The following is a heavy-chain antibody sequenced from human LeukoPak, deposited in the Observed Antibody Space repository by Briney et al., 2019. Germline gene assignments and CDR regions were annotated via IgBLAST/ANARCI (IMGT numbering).Heavy chain of an antibody. CDR2: ISRRADST. CDR1: GFNFTRYA. Sequence: GGSLRLSCATSGFNFTRYAMSWVRQAPGKGLEWVAAISRRADSTYYADSVKGRLTISRDNAKSSLFLQMNSLRAEDTAVYYCAKASFYYDFWSGPFASWGQGSLVVVSS. J-gene: IGHJ4*02. D-gene: IGHD3-3*01. CDR3: AKASFYYDFWSGPFAS. V-gene: IGHV3-23*01.